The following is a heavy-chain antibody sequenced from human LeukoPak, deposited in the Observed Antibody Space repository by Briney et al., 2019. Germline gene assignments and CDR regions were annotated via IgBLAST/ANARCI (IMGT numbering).Heavy chain of an antibody. D-gene: IGHD5-18*01. Sequence: SETLSLTCTVSGGSISSYYWSWIRQPPGKGLEWIGYIYYSGSTNYNPSLKSRVTISVDTSKNQFSLKLSSVTAADTAVYYCARSGYSYGTDYWGQGTLVTVSS. V-gene: IGHV4-59*01. CDR1: GGSISSYY. CDR3: ARSGYSYGTDY. CDR2: IYYSGST. J-gene: IGHJ4*02.